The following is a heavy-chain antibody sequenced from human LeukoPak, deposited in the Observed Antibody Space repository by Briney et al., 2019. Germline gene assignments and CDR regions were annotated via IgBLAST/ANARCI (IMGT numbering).Heavy chain of an antibody. V-gene: IGHV3-7*03. J-gene: IGHJ4*02. CDR3: ATDSGSYSKNPYYFDY. CDR2: IKQDGSEK. D-gene: IGHD1-26*01. Sequence: PGGSLRLSCAASGFTFSSYAMSWVRQAPGKGLEWVANIKQDGSEKYYVDSVKGRFTISRDNAKNSLYLQMNSLRAEDTAVYYCATDSGSYSKNPYYFDYWGQGTLVTVSS. CDR1: GFTFSSYA.